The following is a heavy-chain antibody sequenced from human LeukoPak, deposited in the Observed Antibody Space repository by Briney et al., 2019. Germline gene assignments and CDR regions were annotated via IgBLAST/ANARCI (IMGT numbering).Heavy chain of an antibody. J-gene: IGHJ6*03. CDR2: INHSGST. CDR3: ARGSRKGYMDV. D-gene: IGHD6-6*01. V-gene: IGHV4-34*01. CDR1: GGSFSGYY. Sequence: SETLSLTCAVYGGSFSGYYWSWIRQPPGKGLEWIGEINHSGSTNYNPSLKSRVTISVDTSKNQFSLKLSSVTAADTAVYYCARGSRKGYMDVWGKGTTVTVSS.